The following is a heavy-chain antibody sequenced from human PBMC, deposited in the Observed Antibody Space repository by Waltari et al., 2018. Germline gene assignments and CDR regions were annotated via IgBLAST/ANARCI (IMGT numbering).Heavy chain of an antibody. Sequence: QVHLVQSGAEVKEPGASVKVSCTASGYAFSGSGFTWVRQAPGQGLEWMGWMWLVGKGRGRTEYEQKFFGRLAITTSKPTPTGYMERRSLRSVDTAVYYCARYNEGYCCFATCFRGFDSWGQGTLVTVSS. V-gene: IGHV1-18*04. D-gene: IGHD2-2*01. CDR3: ARYNEGYCCFATCFRGFDS. CDR2: MWLVGKGRGRT. J-gene: IGHJ4*02. CDR1: GYAFSGSG.